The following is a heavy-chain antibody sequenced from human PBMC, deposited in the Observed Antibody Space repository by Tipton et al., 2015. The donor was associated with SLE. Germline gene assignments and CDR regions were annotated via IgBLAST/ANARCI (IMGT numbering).Heavy chain of an antibody. CDR2: IYYSGST. J-gene: IGHJ4*02. V-gene: IGHV4-38-2*01. D-gene: IGHD3-9*01. CDR3: ARMDLTGDPFDY. CDR1: GYSISSGYY. Sequence: TLSLTCAVSGYSISSGYYWGWIRQPPGKGLEWIGSIYYSGSTYYNPSLKSRVTISVDTSKNQFSLKLSSVTAADTAVYYCARMDLTGDPFDYWGQGTLVTVSS.